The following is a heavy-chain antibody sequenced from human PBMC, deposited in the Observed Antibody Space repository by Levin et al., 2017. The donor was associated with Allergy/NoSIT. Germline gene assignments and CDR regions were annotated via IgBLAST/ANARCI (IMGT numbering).Heavy chain of an antibody. CDR2: IYYTGTS. J-gene: IGHJ4*02. V-gene: IGHV4-61*08. CDR3: ARGAQWMVRLNY. CDR1: GDSVSSSDYY. Sequence: SQTLSLTCNVSGDSVSSSDYYWSWIRQSPGKGLEWIGYIYYTGTSNYSPSLKSRVSMSLDTSKNQFSLKLTSVTAADTAVYYCARGAQWMVRLNYWGQGTLVTVSS. D-gene: IGHD6-19*01.